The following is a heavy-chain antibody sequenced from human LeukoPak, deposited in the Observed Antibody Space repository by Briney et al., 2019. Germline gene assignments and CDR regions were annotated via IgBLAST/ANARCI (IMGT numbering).Heavy chain of an antibody. CDR1: GFTFSSYS. D-gene: IGHD2-2*02. CDR2: ISSSSSYI. CDR3: ASLYCSSTSCYTTDAFDI. V-gene: IGHV3-21*01. J-gene: IGHJ3*02. Sequence: GGSLRLSCAASGFTFSSYSMNWVRQAPGKGLEWVSSISSSSSYIYYADSVKGRFTISRDNAKNSLYLQMNSLRAEDTAVYYCASLYCSSTSCYTTDAFDIWGQGTMVTVSS.